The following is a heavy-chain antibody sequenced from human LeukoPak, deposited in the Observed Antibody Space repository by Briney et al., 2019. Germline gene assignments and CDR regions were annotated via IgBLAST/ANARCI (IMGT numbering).Heavy chain of an antibody. J-gene: IGHJ6*03. D-gene: IGHD2-21*01. CDR3: ARETYSAYYYYYMDV. V-gene: IGHV4-39*07. Sequence: GSLRLSCAASGFTFSSYAMSWVRQPPGKGLEWIGSIYYSGSTYYNPSLKNRVTISVDTSKNQFSLKLSSVTAADTAVYYCARETYSAYYYYYMDVWGKGITVTVSS. CDR1: GFTFSSYA. CDR2: IYYSGST.